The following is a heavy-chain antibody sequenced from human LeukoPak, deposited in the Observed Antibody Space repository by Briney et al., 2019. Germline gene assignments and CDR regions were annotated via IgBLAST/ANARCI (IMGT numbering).Heavy chain of an antibody. CDR2: IYYSGST. V-gene: IGHV4-61*08. Sequence: PSETLSLTCTVSGGSISSGDYYWSWIRQPPGKGLEWIGNIYYSGSTNYNPSLKSRVTISVDMSKNQFSLRLSSVTAADTAVYYCARHRGVGALTWGQGTLVTVSS. J-gene: IGHJ5*02. D-gene: IGHD3-10*01. CDR3: ARHRGVGALT. CDR1: GGSISSGDYY.